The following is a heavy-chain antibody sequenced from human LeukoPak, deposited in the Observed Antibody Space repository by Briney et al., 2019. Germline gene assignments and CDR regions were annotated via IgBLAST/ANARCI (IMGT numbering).Heavy chain of an antibody. V-gene: IGHV3-23*01. CDR3: AREPLGYYYGMDV. CDR2: ISGSGDNT. CDR1: GFTFSSYA. Sequence: PGGSLRLSCAASGFTFSSYAMSWVRQAPGKGLEWVSGISGSGDNTYYADSVKGRFTISRDNSKNTLYLQMNSLRAEDTAVYYCAREPLGYYYGMDVWGQGTTVTVSS. J-gene: IGHJ6*02.